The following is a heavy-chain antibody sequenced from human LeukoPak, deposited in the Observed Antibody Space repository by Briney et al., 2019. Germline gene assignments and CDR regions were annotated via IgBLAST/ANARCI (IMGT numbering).Heavy chain of an antibody. D-gene: IGHD7-27*01. Sequence: GGSLRLSCAASGLTFSSYAMSWVRQAPGKGLEWVSAISGSGGSTYYADSVKGRFTISRDNSKNTLYLQMNSLGAEDTAVYYCAKAHWGSGPYYYYYMDVWGKGTTVTVSS. CDR3: AKAHWGSGPYYYYYMDV. CDR2: ISGSGGST. CDR1: GLTFSSYA. J-gene: IGHJ6*03. V-gene: IGHV3-23*01.